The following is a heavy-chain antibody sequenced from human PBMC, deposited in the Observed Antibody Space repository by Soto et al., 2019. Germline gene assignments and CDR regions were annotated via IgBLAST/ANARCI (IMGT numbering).Heavy chain of an antibody. D-gene: IGHD3-3*01. Sequence: QVQLVQSGAEVKKPGASVKVSCKASGYTFTSYGISWVRQAPGQGLEWMGWISAYNGNTNYAQKLQGRVTMTTDTSTRTAYMALRSLRSDDTGVYYYARTQQLYSDFWSVYPRVIDVWGKGTTVTVSS. V-gene: IGHV1-18*01. CDR2: ISAYNGNT. CDR3: ARTQQLYSDFWSVYPRVIDV. CDR1: GYTFTSYG. J-gene: IGHJ6*03.